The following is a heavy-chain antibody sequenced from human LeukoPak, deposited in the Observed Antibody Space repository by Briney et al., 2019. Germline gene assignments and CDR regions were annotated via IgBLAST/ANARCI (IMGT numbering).Heavy chain of an antibody. D-gene: IGHD3-22*01. V-gene: IGHV4-39*01. CDR2: IYYSGST. CDR1: GGSITSSSYC. J-gene: IGHJ5*02. CDR3: ARQRPVGTMIVVAGGWFDP. Sequence: SETLSLTCTVSGGSITSSSYCWGWIRQPPGKGLEWIGNIYYSGSTYYNPSLKSRVTISVDTSKNQFSLKLSSVTAADTAVYYCARQRPVGTMIVVAGGWFDPWGQGTLVTVSS.